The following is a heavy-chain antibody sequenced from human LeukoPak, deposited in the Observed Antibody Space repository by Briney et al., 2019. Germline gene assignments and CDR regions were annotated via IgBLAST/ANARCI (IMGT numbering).Heavy chain of an antibody. CDR2: ISWNSGSI. J-gene: IGHJ6*02. V-gene: IGHV3-9*01. CDR3: AKDVVPAARFYYYYGMDV. D-gene: IGHD2-2*01. Sequence: GGSLRLSCAASGFTFDDYAMHWVRQAPGKGLEWVSGISWNSGSIGYADSVKGRLTISRDNAKNSLYLQMNSLRAEDTALYYCAKDVVPAARFYYYYGMDVWGQGTTVTVSS. CDR1: GFTFDDYA.